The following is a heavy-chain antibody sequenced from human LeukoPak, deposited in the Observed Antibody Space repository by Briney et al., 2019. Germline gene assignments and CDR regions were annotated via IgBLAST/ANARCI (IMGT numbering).Heavy chain of an antibody. CDR1: GYTFTDYA. D-gene: IGHD6-13*01. Sequence: PGASVKVSCKASGYTFTDYAMNWVRQAPGQGLEWMGWINTNTGNPTYAQGFTGRFVFSLDTSVSTAYLQISSLKAEDTAMYYCARETKQARPGIPAAGIDYWGQGTLVTVSS. J-gene: IGHJ4*02. V-gene: IGHV7-4-1*02. CDR3: ARETKQARPGIPAAGIDY. CDR2: INTNTGNP.